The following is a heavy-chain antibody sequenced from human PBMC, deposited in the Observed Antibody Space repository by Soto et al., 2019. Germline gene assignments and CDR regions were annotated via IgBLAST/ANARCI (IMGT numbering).Heavy chain of an antibody. CDR3: AKDLGYITITFGGVIVKGIDY. V-gene: IGHV3-30*18. D-gene: IGHD3-16*02. CDR2: ISYDGSNK. J-gene: IGHJ4*02. CDR1: GFTFSSFG. Sequence: PGGSLRLSCAASGFTFSSFGIHWVRQAPGKGLEWVALISYDGSNKYYADSVKGRFTISRDNSKNTLYLQMNSLRAEDTAVYYCAKDLGYITITFGGVIVKGIDYWGQGALVTVSS.